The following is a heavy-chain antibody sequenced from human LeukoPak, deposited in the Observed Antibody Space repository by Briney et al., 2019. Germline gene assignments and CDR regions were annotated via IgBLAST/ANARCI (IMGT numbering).Heavy chain of an antibody. J-gene: IGHJ4*02. D-gene: IGHD3-16*01. CDR3: ARSPSRGESFDY. V-gene: IGHV4-59*01. Sequence: SETLSLTCAVSGGSISSYYWSWIRQPPGKGLEWIGYIYYSGSTNYNPSLKSRVTISVDTSKNQFSLKLSSVTAADTAVYYCARSPSRGESFDYWGQGTLVTVSS. CDR2: IYYSGST. CDR1: GGSISSYY.